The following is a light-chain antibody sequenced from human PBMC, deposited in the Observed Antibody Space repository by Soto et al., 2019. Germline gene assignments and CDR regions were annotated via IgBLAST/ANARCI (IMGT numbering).Light chain of an antibody. CDR3: QHYNSYSEA. CDR2: KAS. V-gene: IGKV1-5*03. CDR1: QTISRL. J-gene: IGKJ1*01. Sequence: DIQITQCPSTLSGYVGDRVTISCRARQTISRLLSWCQHKPGKAPQLLIYKASTLQSGVPSTFSGRASGTEFTLTLTSLQPDDFPTYYCQHYNSYSEAFGQGTKVDI.